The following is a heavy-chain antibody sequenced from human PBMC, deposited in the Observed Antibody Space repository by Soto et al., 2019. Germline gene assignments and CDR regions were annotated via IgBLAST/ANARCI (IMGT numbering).Heavy chain of an antibody. CDR3: ARVRRYQLLSEYYYYMDA. Sequence: GGSLRLSCAASGFTFSTYWMSWVRQAPGRGLEWVANIKQDGSEKYYVDSVKGRFTISRDNAKNSLYLQMNSLRAEDTAVYYCARVRRYQLLSEYYYYMDAWGKGTTVTVSS. CDR2: IKQDGSEK. CDR1: GFTFSTYW. D-gene: IGHD2-2*01. V-gene: IGHV3-7*01. J-gene: IGHJ6*03.